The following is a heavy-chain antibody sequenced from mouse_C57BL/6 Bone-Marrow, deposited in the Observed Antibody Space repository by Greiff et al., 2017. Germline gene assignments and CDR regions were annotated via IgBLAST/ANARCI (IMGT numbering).Heavy chain of an antibody. V-gene: IGHV5-12*01. CDR1: GFTFSDYY. CDR3: ARPLYYYGRSYSHWYFDV. D-gene: IGHD1-1*01. CDR2: ISNGGGST. Sequence: DVMLVESGGGLVQPGGSLKLSCAASGFTFSDYYMYWVRQTPEKRLEWVAYISNGGGSTYYPDTVKGRFTISRDNAKNTLYLQMSRLKSEDTAMYYCARPLYYYGRSYSHWYFDVWGTGTTVTVSS. J-gene: IGHJ1*03.